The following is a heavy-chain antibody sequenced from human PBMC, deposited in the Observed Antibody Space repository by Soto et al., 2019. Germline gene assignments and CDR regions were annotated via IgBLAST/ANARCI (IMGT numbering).Heavy chain of an antibody. CDR3: ARDGSYDFWSGYYSSVLSGMDV. J-gene: IGHJ6*02. D-gene: IGHD3-3*01. CDR1: GFTFSSYW. Sequence: PGGSLRLSCAASGFTFSSYWMHWVRQAPGKGLVWVSRINSDGSSTGYADSVKGRFTISRDNAKNTLYLQMNSLRAEDTAVYYCARDGSYDFWSGYYSSVLSGMDVWGQGTTVTVSS. CDR2: INSDGSST. V-gene: IGHV3-74*01.